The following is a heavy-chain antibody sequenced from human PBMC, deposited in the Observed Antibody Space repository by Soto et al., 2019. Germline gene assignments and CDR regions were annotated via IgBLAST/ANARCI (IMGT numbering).Heavy chain of an antibody. Sequence: SETLALTCTVSGGSTSGHYWSWIRQPPGKGLEWIGYIYSSGSPHHNPSLKSRVIISEDRSKNQIYLKLNSVTAADTAVYYCAREYYYDSSGIGFDPWGPGTLVTVSS. V-gene: IGHV4-59*11. J-gene: IGHJ5*02. D-gene: IGHD3-22*01. CDR3: AREYYYDSSGIGFDP. CDR1: GGSTSGHY. CDR2: IYSSGSP.